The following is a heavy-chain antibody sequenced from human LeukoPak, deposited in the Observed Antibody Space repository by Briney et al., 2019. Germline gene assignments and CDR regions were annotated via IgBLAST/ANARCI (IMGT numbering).Heavy chain of an antibody. J-gene: IGHJ3*02. CDR1: GGSFSGYY. Sequence: SETQSVTCAVYGGSFSGYYWSWIRQPPGKGLEWIGEINHSGSTNYNPSLKSRVTISVDTSKNQFSLKLSSVTAADTAVYYCARGGGYCSSTSCYASYAFDIWGQGTMVTVSS. CDR2: INHSGST. CDR3: ARGGGYCSSTSCYASYAFDI. D-gene: IGHD2-2*01. V-gene: IGHV4-34*01.